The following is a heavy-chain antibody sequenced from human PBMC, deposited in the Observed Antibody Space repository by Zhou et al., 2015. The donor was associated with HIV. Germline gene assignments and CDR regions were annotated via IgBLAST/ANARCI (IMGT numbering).Heavy chain of an antibody. V-gene: IGHV1-18*01. CDR2: ISAYNGNT. D-gene: IGHD3-22*01. J-gene: IGHJ4*02. CDR1: GDTFTSYT. Sequence: QVQFVQSGVEVKKPGASVKVSCKASGDTFTSYTINWVRQAPGQRLEWMGWISAYNGNTNYAQKLQGRVTMTTDTSTSTAYMELRSLRSDDTATYFCARDDSSGYHSFDYWGQGTLVTVSS. CDR3: ARDDSSGYHSFDY.